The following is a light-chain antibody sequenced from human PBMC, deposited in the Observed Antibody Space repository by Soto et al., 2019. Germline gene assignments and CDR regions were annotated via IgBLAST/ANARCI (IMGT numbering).Light chain of an antibody. J-gene: IGLJ2*01. CDR2: RNN. V-gene: IGLV1-47*01. CDR1: RSNIGGND. CDR3: AAWDDSLRGVV. Sequence: QSVLTQPPSASGTPGQRVTISRAGSRSNIGGNDVYWYQQLPGTAPKLLIYRNNQRPSGVPDRVSGSKSGTSASLAISGLRYEDEADYYCAAWDDSLRGVVFGGGTKLTVL.